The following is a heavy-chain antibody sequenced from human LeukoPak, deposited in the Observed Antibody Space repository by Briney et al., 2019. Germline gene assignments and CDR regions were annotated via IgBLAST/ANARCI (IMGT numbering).Heavy chain of an antibody. D-gene: IGHD3-22*01. V-gene: IGHV4-61*02. CDR1: GGSISSGSFY. CDR3: ARVYYYDSSGLDY. CDR2: FYTSGST. J-gene: IGHJ4*02. Sequence: SETLSLTCTVSGGSISSGSFYWSWIRQPAGKGLEWIGRFYTSGSTNYNPSLKSRVTISVDTSKNQFSLKLSSVTAADTAVYYCARVYYYDSSGLDYWGQGTLVTVSS.